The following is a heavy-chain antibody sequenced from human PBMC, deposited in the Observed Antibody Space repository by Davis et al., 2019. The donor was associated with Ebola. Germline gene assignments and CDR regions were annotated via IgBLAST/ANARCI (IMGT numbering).Heavy chain of an antibody. CDR3: ARDRNGDYLDY. CDR1: GFTFSAYS. V-gene: IGHV3-21*01. J-gene: IGHJ4*02. CDR2: ISSSSSYI. D-gene: IGHD4-17*01. Sequence: GGSLRLSCAASGFTFSAYSMNWVRQAPGKGLEWVSSISSSSSYIYYADSVKGRFTISRDNAKNSLYLQMNSLRAEDTAVYYCARDRNGDYLDYWGQGTLVTVSS.